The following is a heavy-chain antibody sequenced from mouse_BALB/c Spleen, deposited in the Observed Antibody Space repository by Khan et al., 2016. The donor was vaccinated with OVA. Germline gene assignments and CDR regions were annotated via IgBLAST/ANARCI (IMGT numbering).Heavy chain of an antibody. V-gene: IGHV5-17*02. CDR2: ISGDSNTI. CDR3: ATSYYYGYYFDY. J-gene: IGHJ2*01. D-gene: IGHD1-1*01. Sequence: EVNLVESGGGLVQPGGSRKLSCAASGFTFSSYGMHWVRQAPEKGLEWVAYISGDSNTIYYADTVKGRFTISRDNPKNTLFLQMTSLMSEDTAMYYCATSYYYGYYFDYWGPGTTLTVSS. CDR1: GFTFSSYG.